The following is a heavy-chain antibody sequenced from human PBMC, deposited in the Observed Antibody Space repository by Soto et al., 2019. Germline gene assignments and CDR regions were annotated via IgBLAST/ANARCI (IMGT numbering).Heavy chain of an antibody. V-gene: IGHV3-48*02. CDR3: ARERGALRVARGSFDN. D-gene: IGHD3-22*01. J-gene: IGHJ4*02. CDR1: GFTFSSYS. Sequence: GGSLRLSCAASGFTFSSYSMNWVRPAPGKGLEWVSYISSSSSTIYYEDSVKGRFTISRDKAENSLYLQRNSLRDEDTAVYCGARERGALRVARGSFDNWGQGALVTVSS. CDR2: ISSSSSTI.